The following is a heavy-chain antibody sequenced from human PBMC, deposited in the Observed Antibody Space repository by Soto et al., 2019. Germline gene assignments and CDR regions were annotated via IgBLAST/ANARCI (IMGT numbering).Heavy chain of an antibody. CDR3: AHKGGGDRILDY. CDR2: IYWDDAK. CDR1: GFSLSTRGVG. Sequence: QITLKESGPTLVKPTQTLTLTCNFSGFSLSTRGVGVGWIRQPPGKALEWLTLIYWDDAKEYSPSLRSRVTIPKATSKNHVGLTMTDMAPVDTATYFCAHKGGGDRILDYWGQGTLVTVSS. V-gene: IGHV2-5*02. D-gene: IGHD3-16*01. J-gene: IGHJ4*02.